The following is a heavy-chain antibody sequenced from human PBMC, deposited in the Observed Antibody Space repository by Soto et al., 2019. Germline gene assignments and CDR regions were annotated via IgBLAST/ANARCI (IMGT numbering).Heavy chain of an antibody. D-gene: IGHD3-22*01. V-gene: IGHV3-21*01. CDR3: ERDIGFGSSGYYLAY. CDR1: GFTFSSYT. CDR2: ISGGGTYI. J-gene: IGHJ4*02. Sequence: PGGSLRLSCAASGFTFSSYTMNWVRQVPGKGLEWVSSISGGGTYIYYADSVKGRFTISRDNAKNSLFLQMNNLRAEDTAVYYCERDIGFGSSGYYLAYWGQGTLVTVS.